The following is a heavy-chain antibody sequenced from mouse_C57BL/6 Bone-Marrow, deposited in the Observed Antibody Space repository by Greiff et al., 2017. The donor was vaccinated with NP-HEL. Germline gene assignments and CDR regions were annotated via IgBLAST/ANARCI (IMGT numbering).Heavy chain of an antibody. Sequence: DVQLVESEGGLVQPGSSMKLSCTASGFTFSDYYMAWVRQVPEKGLEWVANINYDGSSTYYLDSLKSRFIISRDNAKNILYLQMSSLKSEDTATYYCARPSPGDYAMGYWGQGTSVTVSS. J-gene: IGHJ4*01. V-gene: IGHV5-16*01. CDR3: ARPSPGDYAMGY. CDR2: INYDGSST. CDR1: GFTFSDYY.